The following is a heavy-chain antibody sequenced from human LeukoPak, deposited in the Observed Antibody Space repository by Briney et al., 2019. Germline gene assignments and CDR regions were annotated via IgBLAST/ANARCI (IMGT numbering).Heavy chain of an antibody. V-gene: IGHV3-30*03. Sequence: GGSLRLSCAASGFTFSSYGMHWVRQAPGKGLEWVAVISYDGSNKYYVDSVKGRFTISRDNSKNTLYLQMNSLRAEDTAVYYCARGSGYNYGFPDYWGQGTLVTVSS. J-gene: IGHJ4*02. CDR2: ISYDGSNK. CDR1: GFTFSSYG. D-gene: IGHD5-18*01. CDR3: ARGSGYNYGFPDY.